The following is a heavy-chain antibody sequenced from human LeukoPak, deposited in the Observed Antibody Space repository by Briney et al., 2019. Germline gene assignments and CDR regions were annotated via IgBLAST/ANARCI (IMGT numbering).Heavy chain of an antibody. CDR1: GDSVSSNSAA. CDR2: TYYRSKWYN. V-gene: IGHV6-1*01. CDR3: ARGAVAHYDY. Sequence: PSQALSLTCAISGDSVSSNSAAWNWIRRSPSIGLEWLGRTYYRSKWYNDYAVSVKSRITNNPDTSKNQFSLQLNSVTPEDTAVYYCARGAVAHYDYWGQRTLVTVSS. D-gene: IGHD6-19*01. J-gene: IGHJ4*02.